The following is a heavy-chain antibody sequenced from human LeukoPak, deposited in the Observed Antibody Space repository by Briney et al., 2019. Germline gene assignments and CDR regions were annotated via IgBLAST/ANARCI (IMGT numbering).Heavy chain of an antibody. V-gene: IGHV4-34*01. D-gene: IGHD1-1*01. CDR2: INHSGGT. Sequence: SETLSLTCAVYGGSFSGYYWSWIRQPPGKGLEWIGEINHSGGTNYNPSLKSRVTISVDTSKNQFSLKLSSVTAADTAVYYCARRKLERGEIDYWGQGTLVTVSS. CDR3: ARRKLERGEIDY. CDR1: GGSFSGYY. J-gene: IGHJ4*02.